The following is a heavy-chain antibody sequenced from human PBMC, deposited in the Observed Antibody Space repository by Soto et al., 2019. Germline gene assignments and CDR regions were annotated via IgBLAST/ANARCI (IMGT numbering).Heavy chain of an antibody. J-gene: IGHJ4*02. CDR2: ISSSSSYI. V-gene: IGHV3-21*01. Sequence: EVQLVESGGGLVKPGGSLRLSCAASGFTFSSYSMNWVRQAPGKGLEWVSSISSSSSYIYYADSVKGRFTISRDNAKNSLYLQMNSLRAEDTAVHYCARAPYSSSWVGCFFDYWGQGTLVTVSS. CDR1: GFTFSSYS. CDR3: ARAPYSSSWVGCFFDY. D-gene: IGHD6-6*01.